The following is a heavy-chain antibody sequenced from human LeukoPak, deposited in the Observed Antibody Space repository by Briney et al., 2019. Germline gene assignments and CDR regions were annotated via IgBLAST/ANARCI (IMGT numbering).Heavy chain of an antibody. CDR2: IYSGGST. J-gene: IGHJ4*02. V-gene: IGHV3-66*01. D-gene: IGHD6-19*01. CDR3: ERDRAGDYYFDY. CDR1: GFTVSSNY. Sequence: GGSLRLSCAASGFTVSSNYMSWVRQAPGKGLEWVSVIYSGGSTYYADSVKGRFTISRANSKNTLYLQMNSLRAEHTAVYYCERDRAGDYYFDYGGQGTLVTVSS.